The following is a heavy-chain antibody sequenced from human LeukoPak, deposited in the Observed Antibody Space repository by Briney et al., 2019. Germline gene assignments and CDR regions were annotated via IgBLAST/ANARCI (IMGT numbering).Heavy chain of an antibody. Sequence: SETLSLTCTVSGGSISIYYWSWIRQPPGKGLEWIVYIYYSGSTNYNTSLKSRVIISVDTSKNQFSLKLSSVTAADTAVYYCARERKTIFGVLKYNWFDPWGQGTLVTVSS. V-gene: IGHV4-59*01. CDR3: ARERKTIFGVLKYNWFDP. D-gene: IGHD3-3*01. J-gene: IGHJ5*02. CDR2: IYYSGST. CDR1: GGSISIYY.